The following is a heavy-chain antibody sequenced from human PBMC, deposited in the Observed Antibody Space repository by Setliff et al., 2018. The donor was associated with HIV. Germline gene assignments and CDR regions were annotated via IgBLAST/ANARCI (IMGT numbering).Heavy chain of an antibody. CDR3: VRMNYGFSPPLGEYFQH. Sequence: FGDPGGSLRLSCAASGFIFDDYAMHWVRQVPGKGLEWVSGISWNGVSIGYADSVKGRFTISRDNAKSSLYLQMNSLRPEDTAFYYCVRMNYGFSPPLGEYFQHWGQGSLVTVSS. J-gene: IGHJ1*01. CDR1: GFIFDDYA. V-gene: IGHV3-9*01. D-gene: IGHD4-17*01. CDR2: ISWNGVSI.